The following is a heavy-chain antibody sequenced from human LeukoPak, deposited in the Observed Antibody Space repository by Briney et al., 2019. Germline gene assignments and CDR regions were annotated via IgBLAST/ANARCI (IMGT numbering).Heavy chain of an antibody. V-gene: IGHV4-4*07. CDR2: IYTSGST. Sequence: ASETLSLTCTVSGGSISSYYWSWIRQPAGKGLEWIGRIYTSGSTNYNSSLKSRVTISVETSKNQFSLNLSSVTAADTAVYYCARESGYDLDYWGQGTLVTVSS. J-gene: IGHJ4*02. CDR3: ARESGYDLDY. D-gene: IGHD5-12*01. CDR1: GGSISSYY.